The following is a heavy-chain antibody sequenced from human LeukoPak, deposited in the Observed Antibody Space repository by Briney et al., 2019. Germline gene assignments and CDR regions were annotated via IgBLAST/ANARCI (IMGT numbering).Heavy chain of an antibody. J-gene: IGHJ3*02. CDR3: ARRLGLRWDLQAFDI. Sequence: ASVKVSCKASGGTFSSYAISWVRQATGQGLEWMGWMNPNSGNTGYAQKFQGRVTITRNNSISTVYMELSSLRSEDTAVYYCARRLGLRWDLQAFDIWGQGTMVTVPS. V-gene: IGHV1-8*03. CDR1: GGTFSSYA. D-gene: IGHD4-23*01. CDR2: MNPNSGNT.